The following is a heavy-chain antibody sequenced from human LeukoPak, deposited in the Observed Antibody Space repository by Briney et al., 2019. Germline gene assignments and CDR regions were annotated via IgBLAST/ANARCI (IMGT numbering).Heavy chain of an antibody. D-gene: IGHD1-26*01. Sequence: SETLSLTCTVSGGSISSSSYYWGWIRQPPGKGLEWIGSIYYSGSTYYNPSLKSRVTISVDTSKNQSSLKLSSVTAADTAVYYCAGVYSGGPPYWFDPWGQGTLVTVSS. CDR1: GGSISSSSYY. V-gene: IGHV4-39*01. CDR2: IYYSGST. CDR3: AGVYSGGPPYWFDP. J-gene: IGHJ5*02.